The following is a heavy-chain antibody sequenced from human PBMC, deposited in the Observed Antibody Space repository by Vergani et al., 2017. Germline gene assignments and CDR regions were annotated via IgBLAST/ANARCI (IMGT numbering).Heavy chain of an antibody. V-gene: IGHV4-59*01. CDR3: ARGEAFGLRRFAY. CDR2: ISYSGNT. D-gene: IGHD2-21*02. CDR1: GGSISSFY. J-gene: IGHJ4*02. Sequence: QVQLQESGPGLVKPSETLSLTCTVSGGSISSFYWSWIRQPPGKGLEWIGYISYSGNTNYNPYLKSRVTISVDTSKNQFSLKLSSVTAADTAVYYCARGEAFGLRRFAYWGQGTLVTVSS.